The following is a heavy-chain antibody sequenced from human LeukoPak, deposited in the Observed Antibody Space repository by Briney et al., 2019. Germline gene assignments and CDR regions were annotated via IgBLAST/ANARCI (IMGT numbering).Heavy chain of an antibody. Sequence: KTSETLSLTCTVSGGSISSHFWSWIRQPPGKGLEWIGYIYYSGSTNYNPSLKSRVTISVDTSKNQFSLKLSSVTAADTAVYYCARLGSGWKSGQFDYWGQGTLVTVSS. CDR3: ARLGSGWKSGQFDY. V-gene: IGHV4-59*11. J-gene: IGHJ4*02. CDR2: IYYSGST. CDR1: GGSISSHF. D-gene: IGHD6-19*01.